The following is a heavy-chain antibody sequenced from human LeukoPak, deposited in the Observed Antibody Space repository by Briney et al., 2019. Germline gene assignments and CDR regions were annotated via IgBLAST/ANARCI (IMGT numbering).Heavy chain of an antibody. Sequence: SETLSLTCTVSGGSISSTNYYWGWIRQPPGKGLEWIGSIYYSGSTYYNPSLKSRVTISVDTSKNQFSLRLRSVTAADTAVYFCARGRVSSSTWYSTYYYYFYMDVWGKGTTVTVSS. J-gene: IGHJ6*03. V-gene: IGHV4-39*07. CDR3: ARGRVSSSTWYSTYYYYFYMDV. CDR1: GGSISSTNYY. CDR2: IYYSGST. D-gene: IGHD1-1*01.